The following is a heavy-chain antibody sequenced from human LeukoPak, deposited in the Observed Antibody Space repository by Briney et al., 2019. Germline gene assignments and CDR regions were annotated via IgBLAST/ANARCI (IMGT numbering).Heavy chain of an antibody. CDR2: INHSGST. J-gene: IGHJ4*02. D-gene: IGHD3-22*01. CDR3: AVLNSSGYCCYFDY. Sequence: SETLSLTCAVYGGSFSGYYWSWIRQPPGKGLEWIGEINHSGSTNYNPSLKSRVTISVDTSKNQFSLKLSSVTAADTAVYYCAVLNSSGYCCYFDYWGQGTLVTVSS. V-gene: IGHV4-34*01. CDR1: GGSFSGYY.